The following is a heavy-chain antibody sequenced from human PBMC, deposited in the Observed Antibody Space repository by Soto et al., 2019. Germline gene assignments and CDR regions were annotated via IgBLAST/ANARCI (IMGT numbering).Heavy chain of an antibody. J-gene: IGHJ4*02. CDR2: FTTSGDFT. V-gene: IGHV3-23*01. D-gene: IGHD4-4*01. CDR1: GFTFSHLA. Sequence: EVQLLDSGGALVQPGGSLRLSCATSGFTFSHLAMSWVRQAPGKGVEWVSTFTTSGDFTYYADSVKGRFTISRDNSKSKLYLQMNSLRVEDTAVYYCARLVTDWGQGTLVTVSS. CDR3: ARLVTD.